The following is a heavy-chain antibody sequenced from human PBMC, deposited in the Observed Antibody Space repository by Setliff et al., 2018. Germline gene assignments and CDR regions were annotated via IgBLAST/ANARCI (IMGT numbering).Heavy chain of an antibody. V-gene: IGHV3-21*04. D-gene: IGHD6-19*01. J-gene: IGHJ4*01. CDR2: ISSSSSYI. Sequence: PGGSLRLSCAASGFTFSSYSMNWVRQAPGKGLEWVSSISSSSSYIYYADSVKGRFTISRDNAKNSLYLQVNSLRAEDTALYYCARVRGSGWNDLDYWGHGTLVTVSS. CDR3: ARVRGSGWNDLDY. CDR1: GFTFSSYS.